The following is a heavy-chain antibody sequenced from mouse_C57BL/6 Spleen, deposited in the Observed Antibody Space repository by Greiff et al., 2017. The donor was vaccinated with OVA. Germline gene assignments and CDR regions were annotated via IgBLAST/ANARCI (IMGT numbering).Heavy chain of an antibody. CDR2: IYPGSGSP. V-gene: IGHV1-55*01. CDR1: GYTFTSYW. CDR3: ARGGTTVVANFDY. J-gene: IGHJ2*01. Sequence: QVHVKQPGAELVKPGASVKMSCKASGYTFTSYWITWVKQRPGQGLEWIGDIYPGSGSPNYNEKFKSKATLTVDTSSSTAYMQLSSLTSEDSAVYYCARGGTTVVANFDYWGQGTTLTVSS. D-gene: IGHD1-1*01.